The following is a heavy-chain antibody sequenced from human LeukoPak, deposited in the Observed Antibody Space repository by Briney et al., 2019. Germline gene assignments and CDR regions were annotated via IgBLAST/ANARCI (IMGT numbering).Heavy chain of an antibody. CDR3: ARVPGFYYYYMDV. CDR1: GYSISSGYY. CDR2: ICHSGST. J-gene: IGHJ6*03. V-gene: IGHV4-38-2*02. Sequence: SETLSLTCTVSGYSISSGYYWGWIRQPPGKGLEWIGSICHSGSTYYNPSLKSRVTISVDTSKNQFSLKLSSVTAADTAVYYCARVPGFYYYYMDVWGKGTTVTVSS. D-gene: IGHD3-10*01.